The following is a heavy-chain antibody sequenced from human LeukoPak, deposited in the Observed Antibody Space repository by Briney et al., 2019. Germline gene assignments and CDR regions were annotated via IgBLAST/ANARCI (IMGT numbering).Heavy chain of an antibody. CDR2: IYYSGTT. CDR3: ASVRRGFGESSKYYAYYYMGV. D-gene: IGHD3-10*01. J-gene: IGHJ6*03. Sequence: SETLSLTCTVSGGSISSRTYYWGWIRQPPGKGLEWIGTIYYSGTTYYNPSLKSRVTISLDTSKNQFSLKLSSVTAADTAVYYCASVRRGFGESSKYYAYYYMGVWGKGTTVTISS. V-gene: IGHV4-39*01. CDR1: GGSISSRTYY.